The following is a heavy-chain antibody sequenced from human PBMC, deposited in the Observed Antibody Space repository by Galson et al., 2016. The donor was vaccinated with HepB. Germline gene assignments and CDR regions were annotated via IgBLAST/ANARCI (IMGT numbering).Heavy chain of an antibody. D-gene: IGHD2-21*02. J-gene: IGHJ6*02. CDR3: ARWDTMATALMDV. Sequence: QSGAEVKKPGESLKISCKGSGYSFTSYWIGWVRQMPGKGLEWLGIIYPGASDTRNSPSFQGQVTISADKSISTAYLQWSSLKASDTAMYYCARWDTMATALMDVWGQGTLVTVSS. CDR1: GYSFTSYW. CDR2: IYPGASDT. V-gene: IGHV5-51*01.